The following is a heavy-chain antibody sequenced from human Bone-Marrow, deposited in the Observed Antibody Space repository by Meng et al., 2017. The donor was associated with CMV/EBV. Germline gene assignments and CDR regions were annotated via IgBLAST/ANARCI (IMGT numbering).Heavy chain of an antibody. CDR3: ARAPYCGGDCYWDGWYFDL. Sequence: SETLSLTCTVSGGPISSYYWSWIRQPPGKGLEWIGYIYYSGSTNYNPSLKSRVTISVDTSKSQFSLKLSSVTAADTAVYYCARAPYCGGDCYWDGWYFDLWGRGTLVTVSS. J-gene: IGHJ2*01. V-gene: IGHV4-59*01. CDR2: IYYSGST. D-gene: IGHD2-21*01. CDR1: GGPISSYY.